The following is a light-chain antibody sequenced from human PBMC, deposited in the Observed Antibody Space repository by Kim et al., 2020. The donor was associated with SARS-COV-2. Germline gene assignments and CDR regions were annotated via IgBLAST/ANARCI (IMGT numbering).Light chain of an antibody. V-gene: IGKV1-39*01. CDR1: ESISNS. CDR2: AAS. CDR3: QQSFTTLT. Sequence: LSASVGDRVTLTCRASESISNSLNWYQHRPGRAPKLLIYAASNLQTWVPSRFSGSGSGTDFTLTISSLQPEDFATYYCQQSFTTLTFGGGTKLEI. J-gene: IGKJ4*01.